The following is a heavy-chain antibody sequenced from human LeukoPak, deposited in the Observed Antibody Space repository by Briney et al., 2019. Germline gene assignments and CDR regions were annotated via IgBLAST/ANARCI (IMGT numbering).Heavy chain of an antibody. CDR2: IYHSGST. CDR3: ARGGFGIAVAGRDY. CDR1: GYSISSGYY. D-gene: IGHD6-19*01. J-gene: IGHJ4*02. Sequence: SETLSLTCAVSGYSISSGYYWGWIRQPPGKGLEWIGSIYHSGSTYYNPSLKSRVTISVDTSKSQFSLKLSSVTAADTAVYYCARGGFGIAVAGRDYWGQGTLVTVSS. V-gene: IGHV4-38-2*01.